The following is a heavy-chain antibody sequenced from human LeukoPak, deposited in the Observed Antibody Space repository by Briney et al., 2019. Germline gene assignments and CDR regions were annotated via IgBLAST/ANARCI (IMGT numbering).Heavy chain of an antibody. D-gene: IGHD1-26*01. J-gene: IGHJ4*02. Sequence: SQTLSLTCAISGDSVSSNSAAWNWIRQSPSRGLEWLGRTYYRSKWYNDYAVSVKSRITINPDTSKNQFSLQLNSVTPEDTAVYFLARSRVWKGGELGFIDYWGQGTLVTVSS. CDR3: ARSRVWKGGELGFIDY. V-gene: IGHV6-1*01. CDR2: TYYRSKWYN. CDR1: GDSVSSNSAA.